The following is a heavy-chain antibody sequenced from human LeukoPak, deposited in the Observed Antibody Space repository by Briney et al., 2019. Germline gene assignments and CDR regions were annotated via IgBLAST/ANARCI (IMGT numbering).Heavy chain of an antibody. CDR2: IYTSGST. V-gene: IGHV4-4*07. CDR1: GGSISSYY. CDR3: ARESTLGVFDY. J-gene: IGHJ4*02. Sequence: SETLSLTCTVSGGSISSYYWSWIRRPAGKGLEWIGRIYTSGSTNYNPSLKSRVTMSVDTSKSQFSLKLSSVTAADTAVYYCARESTLGVFDYWGQGTLVTVSS.